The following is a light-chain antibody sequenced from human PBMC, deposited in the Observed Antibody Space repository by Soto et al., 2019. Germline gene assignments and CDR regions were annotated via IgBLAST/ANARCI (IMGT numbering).Light chain of an antibody. CDR2: DVS. V-gene: IGLV2-14*01. Sequence: QSALTQPGSVSGSPGQAITISGTGTSSDVGGYNYVSWYQQHPGKAPKLMIYDVSNRPSGVSNRFSGSKSGNTASLTISGLQAEDESDYYCSSYTSSSTLCVVFGGGTKLTVL. CDR3: SSYTSSSTLCVV. CDR1: SSDVGGYNY. J-gene: IGLJ2*01.